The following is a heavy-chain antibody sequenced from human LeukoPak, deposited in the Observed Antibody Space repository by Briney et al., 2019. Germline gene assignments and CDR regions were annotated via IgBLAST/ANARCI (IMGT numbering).Heavy chain of an antibody. CDR1: GFTFSSYA. D-gene: IGHD6-19*01. J-gene: IGHJ4*02. V-gene: IGHV3-23*01. CDR2: ISGSGGST. CDR3: ARLSVYSSGWSDY. Sequence: PGGSLRLSCAASGFTFSSYAMSWVRQAPGKGLEWVSAISGSGGSTYYADSVKGRFTISRDNSKNTLYLQMNSLRAEDTAVYYCARLSVYSSGWSDYWGQGTLVTVSS.